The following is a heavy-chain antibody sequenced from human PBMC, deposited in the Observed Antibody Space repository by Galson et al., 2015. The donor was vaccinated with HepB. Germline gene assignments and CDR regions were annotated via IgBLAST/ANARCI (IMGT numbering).Heavy chain of an antibody. CDR1: GFTFSSYA. J-gene: IGHJ3*02. D-gene: IGHD3-3*01. V-gene: IGHV3-7*03. CDR2: IKQDGSEK. CDR3: ARGRLYYDFWSGDFDAFDI. Sequence: SLRLSCAASGFTFSSYAMSWVRQAPGKGLEWVANIKQDGSEKYYVDSVKGRFTISRDNAKNSLYLQMNSLRAEDTAVYYCARGRLYYDFWSGDFDAFDIWGQGTMVTVSS.